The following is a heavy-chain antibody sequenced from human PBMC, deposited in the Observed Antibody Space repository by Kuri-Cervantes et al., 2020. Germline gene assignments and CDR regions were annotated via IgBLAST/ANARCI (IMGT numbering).Heavy chain of an antibody. V-gene: IGHV4-30-4*01. CDR2: IYYSGST. D-gene: IGHD4-17*01. J-gene: IGHJ4*02. CDR3: ASMTTGNFDY. CDR1: GGSISSYY. Sequence: SETLSLTCTVSGGSISSYYWSWIRQPPGKGLEWIGYIYYSGSTYYNPSLKSRVTISVDTSENQFSLKLSSVTAADTAVYYCASMTTGNFDYWGQGTLVTVSS.